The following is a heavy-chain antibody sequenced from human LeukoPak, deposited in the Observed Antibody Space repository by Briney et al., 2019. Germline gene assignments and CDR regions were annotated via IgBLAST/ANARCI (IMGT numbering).Heavy chain of an antibody. CDR3: ARAMTTFPIDY. V-gene: IGHV4-30-2*01. CDR1: GGSISSGGYS. CDR2: IYHSGST. Sequence: SETLSLTCAVSGGSISSGGYSWSWIRQPPGKGLEWIGYIYHSGSTYYNPSLKSRVTISVDRSKNQFSLKLSSVTAADTAVYYCARAMTTFPIDYWGQGTLVTVSS. J-gene: IGHJ4*02. D-gene: IGHD4-11*01.